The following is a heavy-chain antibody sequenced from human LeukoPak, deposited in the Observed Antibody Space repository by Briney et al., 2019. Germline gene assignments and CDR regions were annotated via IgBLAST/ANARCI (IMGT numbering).Heavy chain of an antibody. Sequence: GMSLGLSCSASGFTFGSYGMHWVRQAPGKGLEWVALIWYHGNDVDYADSVKGRFTISRDNSKNTLYLQMNSVRAEDTAVYFCARDFWNEPSKYFDYWGQGTLVTVSS. CDR3: ARDFWNEPSKYFDY. CDR1: GFTFGSYG. J-gene: IGHJ4*02. CDR2: IWYHGNDV. D-gene: IGHD3-3*01. V-gene: IGHV3-33*01.